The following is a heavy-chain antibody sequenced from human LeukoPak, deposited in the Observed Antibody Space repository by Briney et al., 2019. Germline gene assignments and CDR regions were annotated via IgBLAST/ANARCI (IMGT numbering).Heavy chain of an antibody. CDR3: ARAGNYYGRHTNWFDP. Sequence: GGSLRLSCAASGVTFSSYSMTWVRQAPGKGLEWVSSISSGTSYIYYVDSVKGRFTISRDNAKNSLYLQMNSLRAEDTAVYYCARAGNYYGRHTNWFDPWGQGTLVTVSS. CDR2: ISSGTSYI. CDR1: GVTFSSYS. J-gene: IGHJ5*02. V-gene: IGHV3-21*01. D-gene: IGHD3-10*01.